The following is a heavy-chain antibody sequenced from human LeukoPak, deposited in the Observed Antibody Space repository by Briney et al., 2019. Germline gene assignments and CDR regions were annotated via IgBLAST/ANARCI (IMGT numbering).Heavy chain of an antibody. CDR3: ARVYTHTMVRGVDDAFDI. D-gene: IGHD3-10*01. J-gene: IGHJ3*02. V-gene: IGHV3-30*03. CDR1: GFTFTTYS. CDR2: TPFDGTNE. Sequence: GGSLRLSCEASGFTFTTYSMTWVRQAPGKGLEWVTFTPFDGTNEYYSNSVKGRFSISRDNSKNTVYLQMNSLRNEDTAVYYCARVYTHTMVRGVDDAFDIWGQGTMVTVSS.